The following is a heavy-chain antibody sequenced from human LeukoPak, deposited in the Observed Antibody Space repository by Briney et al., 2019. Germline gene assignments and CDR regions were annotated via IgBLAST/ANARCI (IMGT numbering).Heavy chain of an antibody. CDR2: IIPIFGTA. V-gene: IGHV1-69*13. CDR3: ARAKAGRGFWSGYYQDYYFDY. Sequence: ASVKVSCKASGGTFSRYAISWVRQAPGQGLEWMGGIIPIFGTANYAQKFQGRVTITADESTSTAYMELRSLRSEDTAVYYCARAKAGRGFWSGYYQDYYFDYWGQGTLVTVSS. D-gene: IGHD3-3*01. CDR1: GGTFSRYA. J-gene: IGHJ4*02.